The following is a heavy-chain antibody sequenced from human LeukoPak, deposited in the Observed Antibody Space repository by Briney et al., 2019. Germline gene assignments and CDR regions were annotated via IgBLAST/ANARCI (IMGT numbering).Heavy chain of an antibody. CDR3: ARQPRGYPAHNWFDP. CDR2: IYTSGST. Sequence: KPSETLSLTCTVSGGSISSYYWSWIRQPPGKGLEWIGYIYTSGSTNYNPSLKSRVTISVDTSKNQFSLKLSSVTAADTAVYYCARQPRGYPAHNWFDPWGQGTLVTVSP. CDR1: GGSISSYY. D-gene: IGHD5-18*01. J-gene: IGHJ5*02. V-gene: IGHV4-4*09.